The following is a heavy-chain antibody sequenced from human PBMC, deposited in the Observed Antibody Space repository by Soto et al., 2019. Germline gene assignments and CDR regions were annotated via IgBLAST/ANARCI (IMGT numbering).Heavy chain of an antibody. V-gene: IGHV2-5*08. J-gene: IGHJ3*01. Sequence: VSGPTLVNPTQTLTLTCTFCVFSLRTSGRSVSWSRQPPGEALEWLAVIDWDDDKRYRPSLKTRLVLTKDTPKNPVVLTMTHIDSADTATYFCAPLLTTFGGLVADDAFAVWPHGTIVTVSS. CDR3: APLLTTFGGLVADDAFAV. CDR2: IDWDDDK. CDR1: VFSLRTSGRS. D-gene: IGHD3-16*01.